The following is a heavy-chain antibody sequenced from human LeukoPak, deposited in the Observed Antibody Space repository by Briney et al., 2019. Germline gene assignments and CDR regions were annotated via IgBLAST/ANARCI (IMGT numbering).Heavy chain of an antibody. J-gene: IGHJ3*02. V-gene: IGHV4-39*01. Sequence: SETLSLTCTVSGGSISSSSYYWGWIRQPPGKGLEWIGSIYYSGSTYYNPSLKSRVTISVDTSKNQFSLKLISVTAADTAVYYCARLYDFWSVYPPDAFDIWAKGKMVPVSS. CDR3: ARLYDFWSVYPPDAFDI. CDR2: IYYSGST. D-gene: IGHD3-3*01. CDR1: GGSISSSSYY.